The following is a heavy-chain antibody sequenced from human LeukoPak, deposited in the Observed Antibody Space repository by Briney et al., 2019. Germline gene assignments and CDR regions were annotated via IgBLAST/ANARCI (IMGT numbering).Heavy chain of an antibody. CDR1: GGSISSSSYY. CDR3: ARSAMGIVVVPAAFDY. D-gene: IGHD2-2*01. CDR2: IYYSGST. V-gene: IGHV4-39*01. J-gene: IGHJ4*02. Sequence: KPSETLSLTCTVSGGSISSSSYYWGWIRQPPGKGLEWIGSIYYSGSTYYNPSLKSRVTISVDTSKNQFSLKLSSVTAADTAVYYCARSAMGIVVVPAAFDYWGQGTLVTVSS.